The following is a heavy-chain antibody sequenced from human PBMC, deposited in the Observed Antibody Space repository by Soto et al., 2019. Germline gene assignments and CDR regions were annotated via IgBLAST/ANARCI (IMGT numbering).Heavy chain of an antibody. Sequence: EVQLVESGGGLVQPGRSLRLSCAASGFTFDDYDMHWVRQAPGKGLEGVSGISWNSGSIGYADSVKGQFTISRDNAKNSLYLHMNSLRAEDTALYYCAKEKNYDSSGYYYTAAFDIWGQGTMVTVSS. CDR3: AKEKNYDSSGYYYTAAFDI. J-gene: IGHJ3*02. D-gene: IGHD3-22*01. V-gene: IGHV3-9*01. CDR2: ISWNSGSI. CDR1: GFTFDDYD.